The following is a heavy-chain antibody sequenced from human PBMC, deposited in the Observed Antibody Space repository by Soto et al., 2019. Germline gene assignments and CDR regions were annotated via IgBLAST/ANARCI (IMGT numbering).Heavy chain of an antibody. J-gene: IGHJ4*02. CDR1: GYTFTSYA. CDR3: ARVSSWYRSFDY. CDR2: INAGNGNT. V-gene: IGHV1-3*01. Sequence: ASVKVSCKASGYTFTSYAMHWVRQAPGQRLEWMGWINAGNGNTKYSQKFQGRVTIPRDTSASTAYMELSSLRSEDTAVYYCARVSSWYRSFDYWGQGTLVPVSS. D-gene: IGHD6-13*01.